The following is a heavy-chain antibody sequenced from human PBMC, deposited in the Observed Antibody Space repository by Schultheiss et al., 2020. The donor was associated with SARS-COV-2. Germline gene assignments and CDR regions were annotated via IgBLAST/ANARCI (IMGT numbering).Heavy chain of an antibody. V-gene: IGHV4-61*02. CDR1: GGSISSGSYY. Sequence: SETLSLTCTVSGGSISSGSYYWSWIRQPAGKGLEWIGRIYYSGSTNYNPSLKSRVTMSVDTSKNQFSLKLSSVTAADTAVYYCARHRVVVVPAATDWFDPWGQGTLVTVSS. CDR2: IYYSGST. J-gene: IGHJ5*02. CDR3: ARHRVVVVPAATDWFDP. D-gene: IGHD2-2*01.